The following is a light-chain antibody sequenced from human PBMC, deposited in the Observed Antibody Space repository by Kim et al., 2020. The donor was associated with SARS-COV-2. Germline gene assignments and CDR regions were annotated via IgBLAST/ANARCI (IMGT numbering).Light chain of an antibody. CDR2: VNSDGSH. V-gene: IGLV4-69*01. CDR1: SGHSNYA. Sequence: QLVLTQSPSASASLGASVRLTCTLSSGHSNYAIAWHQQQPEKGPRFLMKVNSDGSHSKGDGIPDRFSGFSSGAERYLTISSLQSEDEADYYCQTWGTGIRGVFGGGTQLTVL. J-gene: IGLJ3*02. CDR3: QTWGTGIRGV.